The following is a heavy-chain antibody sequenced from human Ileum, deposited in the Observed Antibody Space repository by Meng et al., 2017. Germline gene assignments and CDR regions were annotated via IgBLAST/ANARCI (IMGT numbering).Heavy chain of an antibody. CDR1: GFSVNTFGLG. J-gene: IGHJ4*02. CDR3: AHRQGAVASPFHY. Sequence: SGPTLVKPTQTLTLTCTFSGFSVNTFGLGVAWIRQPPGQALESLAVIYWDDNKLYSPSLRSRLTISKDTSKNQVVLTMTNVDPVDTATYYCAHRQGAVASPFHYWGQGILVTVSS. CDR2: IYWDDNK. V-gene: IGHV2-5*02. D-gene: IGHD6-19*01.